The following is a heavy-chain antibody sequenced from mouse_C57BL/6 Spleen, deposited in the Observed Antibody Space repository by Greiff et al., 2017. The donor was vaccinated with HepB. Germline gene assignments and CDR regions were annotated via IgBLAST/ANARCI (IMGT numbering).Heavy chain of an antibody. J-gene: IGHJ4*01. V-gene: IGHV1-62-2*01. CDR3: ARHEGGIYYGNYDAMDY. Sequence: VQLQESGAELVKPGASVKLSCKASGYTFTEYTIHWVKQRSGQGLEWIGWFYPGSGSIKYNEKFKDKATLTADKSSSTVYMELSRLTSEDSAVYFCARHEGGIYYGNYDAMDYWGQGTSVTVSS. CDR2: FYPGSGSI. CDR1: GYTFTEYT. D-gene: IGHD2-1*01.